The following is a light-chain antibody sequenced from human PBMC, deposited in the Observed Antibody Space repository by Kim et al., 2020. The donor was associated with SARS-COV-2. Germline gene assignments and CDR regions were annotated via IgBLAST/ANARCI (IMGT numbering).Light chain of an antibody. CDR3: QQYDSFPLT. CDR1: QGISNY. CDR2: DAS. V-gene: IGKV1-33*01. J-gene: IGKJ4*01. Sequence: ASVGDRVTITCQASQGISNYLNWYQQKPGKGPNLLIYDASKLETGVPARFSGSGSGREFTLTISSLQPEDIATYWCQQYDSFPLTFGGGTKVDIK.